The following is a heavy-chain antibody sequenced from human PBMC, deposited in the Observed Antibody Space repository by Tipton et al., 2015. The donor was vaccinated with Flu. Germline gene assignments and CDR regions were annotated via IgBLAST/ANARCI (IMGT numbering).Heavy chain of an antibody. V-gene: IGHV3-48*03. J-gene: IGHJ4*02. CDR2: IRSSGTAT. CDR1: GFPFSEFW. Sequence: SLRLSCAATGFPFSEFWMHWVRQAPGKGLEWVSYIRSSGTATYYADSVKGRLTVSRDNAKNSLYLQMNGLRAEDTAIYYCARGFIRLCDYWGQGTLVTVSS. D-gene: IGHD3-16*01. CDR3: ARGFIRLCDY.